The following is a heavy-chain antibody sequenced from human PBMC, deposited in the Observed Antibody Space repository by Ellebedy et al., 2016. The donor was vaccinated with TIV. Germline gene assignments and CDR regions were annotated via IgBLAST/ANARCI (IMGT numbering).Heavy chain of an antibody. Sequence: SETLSLXXTVSGASISGSTYYWGWDRQPPGKGLEWLGVIYYSGDTYDNPSLESQVTISIDTSRKHFSLRLTSVTAADTAMYYCGRGSIFGVLNNWGQGTLVTVSS. V-gene: IGHV4-39*07. J-gene: IGHJ4*02. CDR3: GRGSIFGVLNN. D-gene: IGHD3-3*01. CDR1: GASISGSTYY. CDR2: IYYSGDT.